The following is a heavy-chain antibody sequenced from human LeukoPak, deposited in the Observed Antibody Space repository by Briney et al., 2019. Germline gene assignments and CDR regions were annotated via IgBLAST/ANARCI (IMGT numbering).Heavy chain of an antibody. V-gene: IGHV1-18*01. CDR3: ARDRPREMYYYDPGDAFDI. J-gene: IGHJ3*02. Sequence: ASVKVSCKASGYTFTSYGISWVRQAPGQGLEWMGWISAYNGNTNYAQKLQGRVTMTTDTSTSTAYMELRSLRSDDTAVYYWARDRPREMYYYDPGDAFDIWGQGTMVTVSS. CDR2: ISAYNGNT. CDR1: GYTFTSYG. D-gene: IGHD3-22*01.